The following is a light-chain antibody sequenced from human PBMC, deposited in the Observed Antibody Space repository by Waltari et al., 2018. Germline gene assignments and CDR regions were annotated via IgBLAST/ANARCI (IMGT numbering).Light chain of an antibody. CDR3: SSYAHSTWV. J-gene: IGLJ1*01. CDR2: AVS. CDR1: NSDVGGYNY. Sequence: QSALTQPPSASGSPGPSVTIPCTGTNSDVGGYNYVSWYQQHPGRAPKLMIYAVSKRPSGVPDRFSGSKSGNTASLTVSGLQAEDEADYYCSSYAHSTWVFGTGTKVTVL. V-gene: IGLV2-8*01.